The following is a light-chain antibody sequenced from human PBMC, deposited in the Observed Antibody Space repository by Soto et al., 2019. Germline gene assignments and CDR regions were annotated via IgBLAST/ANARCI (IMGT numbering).Light chain of an antibody. V-gene: IGLV3-21*02. Sequence: SYELAQPPSVSVAPGQTARMTCGGNNIGGKSVHWYQQRPGQAPALDVYDDTDRPSGIPERVSGSNSRNTATLTISRVEAGDEAEYYCQVWDSGSDYVFGPGTKGTV. CDR2: DDT. J-gene: IGLJ1*01. CDR3: QVWDSGSDYV. CDR1: NIGGKS.